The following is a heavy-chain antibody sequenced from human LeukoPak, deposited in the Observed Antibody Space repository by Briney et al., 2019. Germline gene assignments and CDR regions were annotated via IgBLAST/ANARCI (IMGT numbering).Heavy chain of an antibody. J-gene: IGHJ4*02. CDR2: IYPGDSDT. D-gene: IGHD3-22*01. Sequence: GESLQISCKGSGYSFTSYWIGWVRQTPGKGLESMGIIYPGDSDTRYSPSFQGQVTISTDKSISTAYLQWSSLKASDTAMYYCARRKRGYYDSSGYYPFDYWGQGTLVTVSS. CDR3: ARRKRGYYDSSGYYPFDY. V-gene: IGHV5-51*01. CDR1: GYSFTSYW.